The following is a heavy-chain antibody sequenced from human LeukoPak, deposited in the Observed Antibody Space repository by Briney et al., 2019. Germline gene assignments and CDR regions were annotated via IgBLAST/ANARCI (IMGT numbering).Heavy chain of an antibody. J-gene: IGHJ6*02. D-gene: IGHD3-10*01. CDR2: MNPNSGNT. CDR3: ARWMVRGVIITLSSYYYYYGMDV. V-gene: IGHV1-8*01. Sequence: GASVKVSCKASGYTFTSYDINWVRQATGQGLEWMGWMNPNSGNTGYAQKFQGRVTMTRNTSISTAYMELSSLRSEDTAVYYCARWMVRGVIITLSSYYYYYGMDVWGQGTTVTVSS. CDR1: GYTFTSYD.